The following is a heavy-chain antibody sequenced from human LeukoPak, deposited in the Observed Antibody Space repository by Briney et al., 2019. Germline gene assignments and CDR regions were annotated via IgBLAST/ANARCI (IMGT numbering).Heavy chain of an antibody. CDR3: AGFTHSPQFDP. J-gene: IGHJ5*02. D-gene: IGHD2-21*01. CDR1: GFTVSSNY. Sequence: GGSLGLSCAASGFTVSSNYMSWVRQAPGKGLEWVSVIYSGGSTYYADSVKGRFTISRDNSKNTLYLQMNSLRAEDTAVYYCAGFTHSPQFDPWGQGTLVTVSS. CDR2: IYSGGST. V-gene: IGHV3-53*01.